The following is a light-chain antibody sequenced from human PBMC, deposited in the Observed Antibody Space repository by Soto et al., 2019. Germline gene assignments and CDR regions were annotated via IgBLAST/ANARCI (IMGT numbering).Light chain of an antibody. CDR3: NSYTSSGTYV. CDR1: SSDVGGYNY. Sequence: QSVLAQPASVSGSPGQSITISCTGTSSDVGGYNYVSWYQQHPGKAPKVMIYDASNRPSGVSNRFSGSKSGNTASLTISGLQAEDEADYFCNSYTSSGTYVFGTGTKLTLL. CDR2: DAS. J-gene: IGLJ1*01. V-gene: IGLV2-14*01.